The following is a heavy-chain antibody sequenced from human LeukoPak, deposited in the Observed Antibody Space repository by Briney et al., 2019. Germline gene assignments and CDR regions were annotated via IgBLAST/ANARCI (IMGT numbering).Heavy chain of an antibody. CDR2: INTNTGNP. V-gene: IGHV7-4-1*02. D-gene: IGHD3-16*01. J-gene: IGHJ6*03. CDR3: ARGHMINYYYMDV. CDR1: GYTFTTSG. Sequence: ASVKVSCKASGYTFTTSGIHWVRQAPGQGLEWMGWINTNTGNPTFAQALPGRLVFSLDTSVSTAYLQISSLKAEDTAVYYCARGHMINYYYMDVWGQGTTVTVSS.